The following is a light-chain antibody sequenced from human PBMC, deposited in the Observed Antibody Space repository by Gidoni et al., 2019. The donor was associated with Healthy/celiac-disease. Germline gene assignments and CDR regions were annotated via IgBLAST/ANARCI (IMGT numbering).Light chain of an antibody. CDR2: KDS. CDR3: YSAADNNLE. CDR1: VLAKKY. Sequence: SYELTQPSSVSVSPGQTARITCSGDVLAKKYARWFQQKPGQAPLLVIYKDSERPSGIPERFSGSSSGTTVTLTISGAQVEDEADYYCYSAADNNLEFGGGTKLTVL. J-gene: IGLJ2*01. V-gene: IGLV3-27*01.